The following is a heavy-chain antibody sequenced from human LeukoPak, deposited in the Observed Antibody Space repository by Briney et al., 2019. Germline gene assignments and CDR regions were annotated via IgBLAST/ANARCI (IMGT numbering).Heavy chain of an antibody. CDR2: IYYSGST. CDR3: VGDSSSWTSWFDP. J-gene: IGHJ5*02. V-gene: IGHV4-59*01. Sequence: SETLSLTCTVSGGSISSYYWSWIRQPPGKGLEWIGYIYYSGSTNYNPSLKSRVTISVDTSKNQFSLKLSSVTAADTAVYYCVGDSSSWTSWFDPWGQGTLVTVSS. CDR1: GGSISSYY. D-gene: IGHD6-13*01.